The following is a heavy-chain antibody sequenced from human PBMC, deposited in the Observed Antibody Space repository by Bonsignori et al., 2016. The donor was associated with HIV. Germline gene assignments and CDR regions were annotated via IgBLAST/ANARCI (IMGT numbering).Heavy chain of an antibody. CDR3: ARAKRPSSSNFGGFDY. D-gene: IGHD3-16*01. CDR2: ISFTGSTI. CDR1: GFTFSDYY. V-gene: IGHV3-11*01. J-gene: IGHJ4*02. Sequence: GESLKISCEASGFTFSDYYMSWIRQAPGKGLEWVSYISFTGSTIYYADSVRGRSTISRDDAKNSLFLEMNSLRADDSAIYYCARAKRPSSSNFGGFDYWGLGTLVTVSS.